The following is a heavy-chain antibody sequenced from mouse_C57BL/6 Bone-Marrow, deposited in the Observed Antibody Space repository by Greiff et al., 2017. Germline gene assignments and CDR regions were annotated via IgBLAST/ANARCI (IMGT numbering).Heavy chain of an antibody. D-gene: IGHD1-1*02. Sequence: QVQLQQPGAELVMPGASVKLSCKASGYTFTSYWMHWVKQRPGQGLEWIGEIDPSDSYTNYNQKFKGKSTLTVDKSSSTAYMQLSSLTSEDSAVYYCARGRWFLAYGGQGTLVTVSA. CDR3: ARGRWFLAY. J-gene: IGHJ3*01. V-gene: IGHV1-69*01. CDR1: GYTFTSYW. CDR2: IDPSDSYT.